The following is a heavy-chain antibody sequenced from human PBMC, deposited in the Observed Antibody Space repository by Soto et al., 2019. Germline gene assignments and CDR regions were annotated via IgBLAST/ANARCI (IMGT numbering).Heavy chain of an antibody. D-gene: IGHD1-7*01. V-gene: IGHV3-23*01. CDR2: ITGTGSTT. Sequence: QLGGSLRLSCAASGFTFGNYAISWVRQAPGKGLEWVSSITGTGSTTYYADSVKGRFTISRDNSKNTLYLQMHSLTAEDTAVYYCAKEVYTGTTSLFDYWGQGALVTVSS. J-gene: IGHJ4*02. CDR1: GFTFGNYA. CDR3: AKEVYTGTTSLFDY.